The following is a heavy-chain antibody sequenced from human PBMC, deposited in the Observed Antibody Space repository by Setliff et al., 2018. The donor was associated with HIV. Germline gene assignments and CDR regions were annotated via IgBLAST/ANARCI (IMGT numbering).Heavy chain of an antibody. D-gene: IGHD2-15*01. J-gene: IGHJ6*03. CDR2: INDRGDN. Sequence: PSETLSLTCTVRGDLVRGNSWHWVRQSPGKGLTWIGEINDRGDNNYDPSLKGRVTISMDTSRNQISLEVTPVTATDTAIYYCARGVPHLFCLDVWDKGVAVTVS. CDR3: ARGVPHLFCLDV. CDR1: GDLVRGNS. V-gene: IGHV4-34*01.